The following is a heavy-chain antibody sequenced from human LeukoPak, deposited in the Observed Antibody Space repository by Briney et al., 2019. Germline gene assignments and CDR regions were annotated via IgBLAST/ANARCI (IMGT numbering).Heavy chain of an antibody. V-gene: IGHV3-30*02. CDR1: GFTFSNHG. CDR3: AKEVGVTTRGSFAY. CDR2: IRYDGSNQ. Sequence: PGGSLRLSCAASGFTFSNHGMLWVRQAPGKGLEWVAFIRYDGSNQYYADSVKGRFTISRDSSKNTLYLQMNSLRDADTAVYYCAKEVGVTTRGSFAYWGQGTLVTVSS. J-gene: IGHJ4*02. D-gene: IGHD1-26*01.